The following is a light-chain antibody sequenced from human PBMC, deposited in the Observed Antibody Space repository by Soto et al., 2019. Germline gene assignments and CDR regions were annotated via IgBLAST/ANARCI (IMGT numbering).Light chain of an antibody. V-gene: IGLV4-69*01. CDR1: SGRSSYD. J-gene: IGLJ2*01. Sequence: QPVLTQSPSASASLGASVKLTCTLSSGRSSYDIAWHQQQPEKGPRYLMKLNSDGSHSKGDGIPDRFSGSSSGAERYLTISSLQSEDEADYYCQTWGTGISVVFGGGTKRNVL. CDR2: LNSDGSH. CDR3: QTWGTGISVV.